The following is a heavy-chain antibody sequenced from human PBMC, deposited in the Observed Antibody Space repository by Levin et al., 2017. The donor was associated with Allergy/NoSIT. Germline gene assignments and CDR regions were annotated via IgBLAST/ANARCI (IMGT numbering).Heavy chain of an antibody. CDR1: GYTFTAYY. D-gene: IGHD3-3*01. CDR2: INPNSGDT. V-gene: IGHV1-2*02. CDR3: ARSRAPLEWLLFY. J-gene: IGHJ4*02. Sequence: GESLKISCKASGYTFTAYYMHWVRQAPGQGLEWMGWINPNSGDTNYAQKFQGRVTMTRDTSISTAYMELSRLRSDDTGVYYCARSRAPLEWLLFYWGQGTLVTVSS.